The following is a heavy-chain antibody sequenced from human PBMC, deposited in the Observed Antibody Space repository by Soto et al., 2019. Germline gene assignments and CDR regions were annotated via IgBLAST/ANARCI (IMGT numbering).Heavy chain of an antibody. J-gene: IGHJ3*01. CDR3: ARDTWHYYDSSGYYRYDA. CDR1: VCPFSSYA. Sequence: ASLKVSCAASVCPFSSYAIRWVRQAPGQGLEWMGGIIPIFGTANYAQKFQGRVTITADESTSTAYMELSSLRSEDTAVYYCARDTWHYYDSSGYYRYDA. CDR2: IIPIFGTA. D-gene: IGHD3-22*01. V-gene: IGHV1-69*13.